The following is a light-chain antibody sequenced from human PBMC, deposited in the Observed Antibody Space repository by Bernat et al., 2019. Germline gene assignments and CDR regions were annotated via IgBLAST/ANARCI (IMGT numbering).Light chain of an antibody. CDR2: GTS. CDR1: QSVSSSY. CDR3: QVYDNSPPAYT. V-gene: IGKV3-20*01. Sequence: EIVLTQSPGTLSLSPGERATLSCWASQSVSSSYLAWYQHKPGQAPRLLMYGTSSRATGIPDRFSGSVSGTDFTLTISRLEPDDFAVYYCQVYDNSPPAYTFGQGTKLEIQ. J-gene: IGKJ2*01.